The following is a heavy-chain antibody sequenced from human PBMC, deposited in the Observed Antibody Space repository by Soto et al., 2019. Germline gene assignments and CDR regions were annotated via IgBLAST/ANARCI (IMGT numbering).Heavy chain of an antibody. D-gene: IGHD4-17*01. CDR2: IWYDGSNK. J-gene: IGHJ2*01. Sequence: QVQLVESGGGVVQHGRSLRLSCAASEFTFSSYGMHWVRQAPGKGLEWVAVIWYDGSNKYYADSVKGRFTISRDNSKNGLSLQMNSLRAEDTAVYYCARDWDPYGGNSVCGFDLWGRGTLGTVSS. CDR1: EFTFSSYG. V-gene: IGHV3-33*01. CDR3: ARDWDPYGGNSVCGFDL.